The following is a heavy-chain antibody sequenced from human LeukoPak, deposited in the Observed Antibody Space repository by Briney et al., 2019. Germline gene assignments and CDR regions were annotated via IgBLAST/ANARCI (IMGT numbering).Heavy chain of an antibody. V-gene: IGHV4-61*02. J-gene: IGHJ6*03. CDR1: GGSISSGSYY. D-gene: IGHD6-13*01. Sequence: SQTLSPTCTVSGGSISSGSYYWSWIRQPAGKGLEWIGRIYTSGSTNYNPSLKSRVTITVDTSKNPFSLKLSSVPAADTAVYYCARDGGSSWYDPYYYYMDVWGKGTTVTVSS. CDR3: ARDGGSSWYDPYYYYMDV. CDR2: IYTSGST.